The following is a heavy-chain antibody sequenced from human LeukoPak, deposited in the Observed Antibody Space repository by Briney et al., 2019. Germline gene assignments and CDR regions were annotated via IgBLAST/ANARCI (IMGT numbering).Heavy chain of an antibody. J-gene: IGHJ6*03. D-gene: IGHD6-19*01. CDR2: IKQDGSEK. Sequence: PGGSLRLSCTASGFTFGDYAMTWVRQAPGKGLEWVANIKQDGSEKYYVDSVKGRFTISRDNAKNSLYLQMNSLRAEDTAVYYCARLVWYSSGWYHYYYYYMDVWGKGTTVTVSS. CDR3: ARLVWYSSGWYHYYYYYMDV. CDR1: GFTFGDYA. V-gene: IGHV3-7*01.